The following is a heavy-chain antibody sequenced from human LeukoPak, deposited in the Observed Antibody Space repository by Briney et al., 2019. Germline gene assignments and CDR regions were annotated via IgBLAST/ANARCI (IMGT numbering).Heavy chain of an antibody. CDR3: ARDQYDTWSRRGNFDS. J-gene: IGHJ4*02. CDR2: ISDSGVNT. V-gene: IGHV3-23*01. Sequence: TGGSLRLSCAASGFSFSSYVMSWVRQAPGKGPEWVSIISDSGVNTYYADSVKGRFTISRDNSEKTLYLQMNSLRVEDTAVFYCARDQYDTWSRRGNFDSWGQGTLVIVSS. D-gene: IGHD3-3*01. CDR1: GFSFSSYV.